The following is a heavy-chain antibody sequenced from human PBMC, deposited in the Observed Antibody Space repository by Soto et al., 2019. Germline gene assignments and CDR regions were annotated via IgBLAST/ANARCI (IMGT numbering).Heavy chain of an antibody. CDR2: ISGSGGST. D-gene: IGHD3-10*01. CDR3: AKSGRVGSGSYYNSW. V-gene: IGHV3-23*01. CDR1: GFTFSSYA. Sequence: EVQLLESGGGLVQPGGSLRLSCAASGFTFSSYAMSWVRQAPGKGLEWVSSISGSGGSTYYADSVKGRFTISRDNSKNTLYLQMNSLRAEDTGVYYCAKSGRVGSGSYYNSWWGQGTLVTVSS. J-gene: IGHJ4*02.